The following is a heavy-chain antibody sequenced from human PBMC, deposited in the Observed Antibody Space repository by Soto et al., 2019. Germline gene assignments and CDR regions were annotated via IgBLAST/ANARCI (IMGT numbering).Heavy chain of an antibody. CDR1: GYTFTSYA. Sequence: ASVKVSCKASGYTFTSYAMNWVRQAPGQRLEWMGWINAGNGNTKYSQKFQGRVTITRDTSASTAYMELSSLRAEDTAVYYCVRDRDWLFDYWGPGTLVTVSS. CDR2: INAGNGNT. V-gene: IGHV1-3*01. CDR3: VRDRDWLFDY. J-gene: IGHJ4*02. D-gene: IGHD3-9*01.